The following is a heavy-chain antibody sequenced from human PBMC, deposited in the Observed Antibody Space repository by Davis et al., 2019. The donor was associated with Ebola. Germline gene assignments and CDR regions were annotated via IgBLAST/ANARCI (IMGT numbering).Heavy chain of an antibody. CDR1: GFNFTHNW. CDR2: ISSSSSYI. Sequence: PGGSLRLSCAVSGFNFTHNWMSWVRQAPGKGLEWVSSISSSSSYIYYADSVKGRFTISRDNAKNSLYLQMNSLRAEDTAVYYCARVDGWGYWGQGTLVTVSS. J-gene: IGHJ4*02. CDR3: ARVDGWGY. D-gene: IGHD3-10*01. V-gene: IGHV3-21*01.